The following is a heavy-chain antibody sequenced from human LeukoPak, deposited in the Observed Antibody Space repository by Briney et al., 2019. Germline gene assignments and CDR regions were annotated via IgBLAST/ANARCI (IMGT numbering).Heavy chain of an antibody. V-gene: IGHV4-61*09. Sequence: SQTLSLTCTVSGGSISSDTYYWSWIRQPAGKGLEWIGHIYTSGSTNYNPSLKSRVTISVDTSKNQFSLKLSSVTAADTAVYYCTRDGYYYDTSATNWYFDLWGRGTLVTVSS. J-gene: IGHJ2*01. CDR2: IYTSGST. CDR1: GGSISSDTYY. CDR3: TRDGYYYDTSATNWYFDL. D-gene: IGHD3-22*01.